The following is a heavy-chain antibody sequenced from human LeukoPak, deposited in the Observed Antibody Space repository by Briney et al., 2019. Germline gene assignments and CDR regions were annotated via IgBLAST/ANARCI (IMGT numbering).Heavy chain of an antibody. CDR3: ARGNILTGYCFDF. CDR1: GGSITGYY. D-gene: IGHD3-9*01. J-gene: IGHJ4*02. V-gene: IGHV4-34*01. Sequence: SETLSLTCAVYGGSITGYYWSWVRQTPGRGLEWVGEIHYTAATSYHPSLKSRATISTDTSKNQFSLTLGSVTAADTAVYYCARGNILTGYCFDFWGQGALVTVSS. CDR2: IHYTAAT.